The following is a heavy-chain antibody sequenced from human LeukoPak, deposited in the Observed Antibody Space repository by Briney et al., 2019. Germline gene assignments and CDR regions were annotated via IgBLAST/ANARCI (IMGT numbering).Heavy chain of an antibody. CDR2: INPNSGGT. D-gene: IGHD3-16*02. V-gene: IGHV1-2*02. CDR3: ARLYREDYVWGSYRYPPDY. J-gene: IGHJ4*02. CDR1: GYTFTGYY. Sequence: GASVKVSCKASGYTFTGYYMHWVRQAPGQGLEWMGWINPNSGGTNYAQKFQGRVTMTRNTSISTAYMELSSLRSEDTAVYYCARLYREDYVWGSYRYPPDYWGQGTLVTVSS.